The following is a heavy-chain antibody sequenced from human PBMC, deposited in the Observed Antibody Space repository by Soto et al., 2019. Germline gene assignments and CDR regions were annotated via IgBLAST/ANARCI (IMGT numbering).Heavy chain of an antibody. CDR2: ISTDASST. J-gene: IGHJ1*01. V-gene: IGHV3-74*01. Sequence: EVQLVESGGGLVQPGGSLRLSCAASGFTFSSYWMHWVRQAPGKGLVWVSSISTDASSTSYADPVKGRFTISRDNAKNTLYLQMNSVRAEDTVVYYCARLPNKSPQNWGQGTLVIVSP. CDR3: ARLPNKSPQN. CDR1: GFTFSSYW.